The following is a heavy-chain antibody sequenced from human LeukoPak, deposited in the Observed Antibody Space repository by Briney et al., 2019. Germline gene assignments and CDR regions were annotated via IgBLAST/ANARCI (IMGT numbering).Heavy chain of an antibody. D-gene: IGHD4-17*01. Sequence: GGSLRLSCAASGFTLRSFAMHWVRQAPGKGLEWVAAIWYDGSNKYYADSVKGRFTISRDNSKNTLFLQMNSLRAEDTAVYYCARASGDYGEYFDYWGQGTLVTVSS. CDR1: GFTLRSFA. CDR3: ARASGDYGEYFDY. J-gene: IGHJ4*02. CDR2: IWYDGSNK. V-gene: IGHV3-33*01.